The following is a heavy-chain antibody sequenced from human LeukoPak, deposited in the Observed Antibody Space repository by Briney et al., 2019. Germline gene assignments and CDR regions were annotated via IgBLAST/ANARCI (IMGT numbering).Heavy chain of an antibody. V-gene: IGHV3-23*01. CDR1: GFTFSSYA. CDR2: ISGSGGST. Sequence: PGGSLRLSCAASGFTFSSYAMSWVRQAPGKGLEWVSAISGSGGSTYYADSVKGRFTISRDNSKNTLYLQMNSLRAEDTAVYYCAKSGGYCSSTSCYAPDYWGQGTLVTVSS. CDR3: AKSGGYCSSTSCYAPDY. D-gene: IGHD2-2*01. J-gene: IGHJ4*02.